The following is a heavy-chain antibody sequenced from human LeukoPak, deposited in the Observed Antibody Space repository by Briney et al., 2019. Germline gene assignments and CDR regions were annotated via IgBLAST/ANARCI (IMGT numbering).Heavy chain of an antibody. CDR2: ISYSGGST. CDR3: ARDSGSYQD. D-gene: IGHD1-26*01. CDR1: GFTFSGYA. V-gene: IGHV3-23*01. J-gene: IGHJ4*02. Sequence: GGSLRLSCAASGFTFSGYAMSWVRQAPGKGLEWVSAISYSGGSTYYADSVKGRFTISRDNSKNTLYLQMNSLRAEDTAVYYCARDSGSYQDWGQGTLVTVSS.